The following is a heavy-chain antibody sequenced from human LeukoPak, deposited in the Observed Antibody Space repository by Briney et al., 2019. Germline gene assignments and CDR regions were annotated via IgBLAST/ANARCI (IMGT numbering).Heavy chain of an antibody. J-gene: IGHJ4*02. V-gene: IGHV3-49*04. Sequence: GGSPRLSCTASGFTFGDYAMSWVRLAPGKGLERVGFIRSKAYGGTTEYAASVKGRFTISRDDSKSIAYVQMNSLKTEDTAVYYCTVYYDSSGYFDYWGQGTLDTVSS. D-gene: IGHD3-22*01. CDR3: TVYYDSSGYFDY. CDR2: IRSKAYGGTT. CDR1: GFTFGDYA.